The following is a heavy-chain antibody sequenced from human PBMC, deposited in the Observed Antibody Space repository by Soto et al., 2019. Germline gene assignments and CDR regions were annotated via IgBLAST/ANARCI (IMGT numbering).Heavy chain of an antibody. J-gene: IGHJ6*02. CDR2: IDPSDSYT. CDR1: GYSFTSYW. CDR3: ARNLERRVDRYYYYYYGMDV. Sequence: HGESLKISCKGSGYSFTSYWNSWVRQMPGKGLEWMGRIDPSDSYTNYSPSFQGHVTISADKSISTAYLQWSSLKASDTAMYYCARNLERRVDRYYYYYYGMDVWGQGTTVTVSS. V-gene: IGHV5-10-1*01. D-gene: IGHD1-1*01.